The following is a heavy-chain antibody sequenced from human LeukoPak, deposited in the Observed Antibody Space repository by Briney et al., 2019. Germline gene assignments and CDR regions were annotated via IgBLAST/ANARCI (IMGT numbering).Heavy chain of an antibody. CDR2: IYHSGST. CDR3: AREERIDAFDI. J-gene: IGHJ3*02. D-gene: IGHD2-15*01. V-gene: IGHV4-30-2*01. CDR1: GGSISSGGYY. Sequence: SQTLSLTCTVSGGSISSGGYYWSWIRQPPGKGLEWIGYIYHSGSTYYNPSLKSRVTISVDRSKNQFSLKLSSVTAADTAVYYCAREERIDAFDIWGQGTMVTVSS.